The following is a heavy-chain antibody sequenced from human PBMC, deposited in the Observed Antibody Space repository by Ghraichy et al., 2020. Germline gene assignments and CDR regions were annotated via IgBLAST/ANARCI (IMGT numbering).Heavy chain of an antibody. D-gene: IGHD2-2*03. CDR3: ARDAGGVDIPV. CDR2: IYYSGST. CDR1: GGSISSYY. Sequence: SETLSLTCTVSGGSISSYYWSWIRQPPGKGLEWIGYIYYSGSTNYNPSLKSRVTISVDTSKNQFSLKLSSVTAADTAVYYCARDAGGVDIPVWGQGTTVTVSS. V-gene: IGHV4-59*01. J-gene: IGHJ6*02.